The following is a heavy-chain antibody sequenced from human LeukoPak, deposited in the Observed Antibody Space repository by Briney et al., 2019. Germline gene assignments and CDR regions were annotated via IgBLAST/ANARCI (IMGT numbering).Heavy chain of an antibody. V-gene: IGHV3-7*01. CDR2: IKQDGSEK. D-gene: IGHD2-15*01. Sequence: GGSLRLSCAASGFTLSSYWMSWVRQAPGKGLEWVANIKQDGSEKYYVDSVKGRFTISRDNAKNSLYLQMNSLRAEDTAVYYCARDQLGYCSGGSCYSCDYWGQGTLVTVSS. CDR3: ARDQLGYCSGGSCYSCDY. J-gene: IGHJ4*02. CDR1: GFTLSSYW.